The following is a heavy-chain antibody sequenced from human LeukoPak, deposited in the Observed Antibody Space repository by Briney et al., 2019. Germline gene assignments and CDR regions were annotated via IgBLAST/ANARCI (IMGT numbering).Heavy chain of an antibody. V-gene: IGHV4-4*07. CDR2: IYTSGRT. CDR3: ARDVYCSSTSCYYDAYYYYYYMDV. D-gene: IGHD2-2*01. CDR1: GGSISSYY. J-gene: IGHJ6*03. Sequence: KPSETLSLTCTVSGGSISSYYWSWIRQPAGKGLEWIGRIYTSGRTNYNPSLKSRVTMSVDTSKNQFSLKLSSVTAADTAVYYCARDVYCSSTSCYYDAYYYYYYMDVWGKGTTVTVSS.